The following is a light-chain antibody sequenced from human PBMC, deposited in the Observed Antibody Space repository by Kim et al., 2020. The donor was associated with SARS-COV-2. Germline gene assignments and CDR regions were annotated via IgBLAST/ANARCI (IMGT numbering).Light chain of an antibody. CDR3: QQSYSTPMYT. CDR2: AAS. V-gene: IGKV1-39*01. J-gene: IGKJ2*01. Sequence: ASVGDRVIITCRASQSISSYLNWYQQKPGKAPKLLIYAASSLQSGVPSRFSGSGSGTDFTLTISSLQPEDVASYYCQQSYSTPMYTFGQGTKLEI. CDR1: QSISSY.